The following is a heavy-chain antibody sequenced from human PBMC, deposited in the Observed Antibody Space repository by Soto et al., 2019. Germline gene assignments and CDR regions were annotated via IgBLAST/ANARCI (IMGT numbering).Heavy chain of an antibody. V-gene: IGHV5-51*01. J-gene: IGHJ6*02. Sequence: PGESLKISCKGSGYSFTSYWIGWVRQMPGKGLEWMGIIYPGDSDTRYSPSFQGQVTISADKSISTAYLQWSSLKASDTAMYYCVRQAVTIYYGMDVWGQGTTVTVSS. CDR2: IYPGDSDT. CDR3: VRQAVTIYYGMDV. D-gene: IGHD4-17*01. CDR1: GYSFTSYW.